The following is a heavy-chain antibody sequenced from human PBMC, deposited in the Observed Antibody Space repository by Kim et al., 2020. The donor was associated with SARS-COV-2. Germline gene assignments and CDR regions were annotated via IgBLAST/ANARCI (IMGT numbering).Heavy chain of an antibody. V-gene: IGHV6-1*01. J-gene: IGHJ4*02. D-gene: IGHD1-26*01. CDR3: ARDAPVGSHFDY. Sequence: YAESVDSSITTSPHTSKNQFSLQLNAVTPEDTAVYYCARDAPVGSHFDYWGQGTLVTVSS.